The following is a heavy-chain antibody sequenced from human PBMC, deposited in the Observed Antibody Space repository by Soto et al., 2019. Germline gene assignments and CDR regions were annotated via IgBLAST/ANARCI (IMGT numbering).Heavy chain of an antibody. CDR2: ISSSSRYI. J-gene: IGHJ5*02. V-gene: IGHV3-21*01. Sequence: GGLRLSCVASGFTFSTYSMNWVRQAPGKGLEWVSSISSSSRYIYYADSVKGRFTVSRDNAKNSLYLQMNSLRAEDTAVYYCARDAVRSASCHRCWFDPWGQGTLVTVSS. CDR3: ARDAVRSASCHRCWFDP. CDR1: GFTFSTYS. D-gene: IGHD2-2*01.